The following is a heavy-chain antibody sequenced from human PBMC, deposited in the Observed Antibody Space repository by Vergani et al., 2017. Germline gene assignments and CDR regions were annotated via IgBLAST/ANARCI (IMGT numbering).Heavy chain of an antibody. CDR3: AGGDIVVVPAAGYNWFDP. D-gene: IGHD2-2*01. CDR1: GGTFSSYA. Sequence: QVQLVQSGAEVKKPGSSVKVSCKASGGTFSSYAISWVRQAPGQGREWMGGIIPIFGTANYAQKFQGRVTITADESTITAYMELSSLRSEDTAVYYCAGGDIVVVPAAGYNWFDPWGQGTLVTVSS. J-gene: IGHJ5*02. CDR2: IIPIFGTA. V-gene: IGHV1-69*01.